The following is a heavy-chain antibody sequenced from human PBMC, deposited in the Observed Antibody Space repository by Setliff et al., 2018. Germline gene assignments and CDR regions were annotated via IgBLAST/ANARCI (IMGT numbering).Heavy chain of an antibody. CDR2: IYDTGST. V-gene: IGHV4-39*01. J-gene: IGHJ4*02. Sequence: SETLSLTCTVSGASINNSLNYWAWIRQPPGQGLEWIGLIYDTGSTYYNPSLKSRVTISVDTSKNQFSLKLSSVTAADTAVYYCARVRNTQNGFFDYWSQGTLVTVSS. D-gene: IGHD1-1*01. CDR3: ARVRNTQNGFFDY. CDR1: GASINNSLNY.